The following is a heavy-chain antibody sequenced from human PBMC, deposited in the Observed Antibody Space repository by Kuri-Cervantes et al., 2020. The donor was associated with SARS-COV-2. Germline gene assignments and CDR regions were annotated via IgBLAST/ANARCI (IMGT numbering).Heavy chain of an antibody. CDR3: AKDPGAMARGHYYYGMDV. Sequence: GGSLRLSCAAFGFSFSSYSMNWVRQAPGKGLEWVSYISSSSSTIYYADSVKGRFTISRDNSKNTLYLQVNSLRAEDTSVYYCAKDPGAMARGHYYYGMDVWGQGTTVTVSS. D-gene: IGHD3-10*01. V-gene: IGHV3-48*04. CDR2: ISSSSSTI. CDR1: GFSFSSYS. J-gene: IGHJ6*02.